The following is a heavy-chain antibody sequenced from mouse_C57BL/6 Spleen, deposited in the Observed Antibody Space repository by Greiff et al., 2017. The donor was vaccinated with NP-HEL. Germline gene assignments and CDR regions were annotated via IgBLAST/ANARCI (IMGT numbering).Heavy chain of an antibody. CDR3: ARLGTVVASFDD. Sequence: EVQLQQSGAELVKPGASVKLSCTASGFNIKDYYMHWVKQRTEQGLEWIGRIDPEDGETKYAPKFQGKATITADPSSNTAYLQLSSLTSEDTAVYYCARLGTVVASFDDWGQGTTLTVSS. CDR1: GFNIKDYY. CDR2: IDPEDGET. D-gene: IGHD1-1*01. V-gene: IGHV14-2*01. J-gene: IGHJ2*01.